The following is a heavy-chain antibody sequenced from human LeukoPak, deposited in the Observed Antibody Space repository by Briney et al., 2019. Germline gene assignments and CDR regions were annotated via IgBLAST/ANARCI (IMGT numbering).Heavy chain of an antibody. CDR2: IYPGDSDI. D-gene: IGHD2-2*02. CDR1: GYSFASYW. V-gene: IGHV5-51*01. J-gene: IGHJ6*03. Sequence: GGSLKISCKGSGYSFASYWIGWVRQMPGKGLEWMGIIYPGDSDIRYRPSFQGQVTISADKSINTAYLQGSSLKASDTAMYYCARLGCSSTSCYRPSNHMDVWGKGTTVTVSS. CDR3: ARLGCSSTSCYRPSNHMDV.